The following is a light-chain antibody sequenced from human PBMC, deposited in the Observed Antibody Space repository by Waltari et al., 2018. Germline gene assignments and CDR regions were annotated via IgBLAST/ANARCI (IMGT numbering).Light chain of an antibody. Sequence: DIQLTQSPSTLSASVVDRVTLTCRASQSIGRWLAWYQQKPGKAPDLLIYKASTLERGVPSRFSGSGSGTEFTLTITGLQPLDVATYYCQEYDSHWSFGQGTKVEIK. CDR2: KAS. CDR3: QEYDSHWS. J-gene: IGKJ1*01. CDR1: QSIGRW. V-gene: IGKV1-5*03.